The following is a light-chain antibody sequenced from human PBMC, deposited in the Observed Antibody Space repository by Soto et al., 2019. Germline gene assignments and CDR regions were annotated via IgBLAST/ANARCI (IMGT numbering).Light chain of an antibody. CDR3: SSYTTSSTVV. CDR1: SSDVGSYNY. Sequence: QSALTQPASVSGSPGQSITISCTGTSSDVGSYNYVSRYQQHPGKAPKLMIYEVRNRPSGLANRFSGSKSGNMASLTISGLQAEDEADYYCSSYTTSSTVVFGGGTKVTVL. V-gene: IGLV2-14*01. J-gene: IGLJ2*01. CDR2: EVR.